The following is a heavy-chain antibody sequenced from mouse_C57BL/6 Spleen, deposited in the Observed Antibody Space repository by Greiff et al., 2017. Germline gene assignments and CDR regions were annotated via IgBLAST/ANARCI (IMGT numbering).Heavy chain of an antibody. J-gene: IGHJ2*01. V-gene: IGHV14-1*01. CDR2: IDPEDGDT. Sequence: VQLQQSGAELVRPGASVKLSCTASGFNIKDYYMHWVKQRPEQGLEWIGRIDPEDGDTEYAPKFQGKATMTADTSSNTAYLQLSSLTAEDTAVYYCTKGYGSSYVNYWGQGTTLTVSS. CDR1: GFNIKDYY. D-gene: IGHD1-1*01. CDR3: TKGYGSSYVNY.